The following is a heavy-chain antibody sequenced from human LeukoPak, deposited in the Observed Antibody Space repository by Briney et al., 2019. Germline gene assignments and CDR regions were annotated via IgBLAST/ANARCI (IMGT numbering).Heavy chain of an antibody. J-gene: IGHJ5*02. V-gene: IGHV4-34*01. CDR1: GGSFSGYY. CDR2: INHSGST. CDR3: ARGRFRSPNWFDP. Sequence: SETLSLTCAVYGGSFSGYYWSWIRQPPGKGLEWIGEINHSGSTNYNPSLKSRVTISVDTSKNQFSLKLSSVTAADTAVYYCARGRFRSPNWFDPWGQGTLATVSS. D-gene: IGHD1-14*01.